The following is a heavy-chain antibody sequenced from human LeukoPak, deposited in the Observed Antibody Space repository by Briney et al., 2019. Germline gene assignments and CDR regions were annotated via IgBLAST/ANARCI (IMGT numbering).Heavy chain of an antibody. CDR1: GFTFSSYS. CDR3: AVTRRMSGYGFWLNYFDY. D-gene: IGHD5-12*01. Sequence: GGSLRLSCAASGFTFSSYSMNWVRQAPGKGLEWVSSISSSSSYIYYADSVKGRFSISRDNAKNSLYLQMNSLRAEDTAVYYCAVTRRMSGYGFWLNYFDYWGQGTLVTVSS. J-gene: IGHJ4*02. V-gene: IGHV3-21*01. CDR2: ISSSSSYI.